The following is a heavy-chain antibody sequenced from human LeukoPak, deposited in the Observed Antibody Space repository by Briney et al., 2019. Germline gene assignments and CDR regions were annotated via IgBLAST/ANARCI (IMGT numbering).Heavy chain of an antibody. CDR1: GFTFANAW. CDR2: IKSKTDGETT. CDR3: TADLPPPRGYDYPFDY. D-gene: IGHD5-12*01. Sequence: GGSLRLSCAASGFTFANAWMSWVRQAPGKGLECVGRIKSKTDGETTDYAAPVKGRFTISRDDSKNMLCLQMNSLKSEDTAVYYCTADLPPPRGYDYPFDYWGQGSLVTVSS. V-gene: IGHV3-15*01. J-gene: IGHJ4*02.